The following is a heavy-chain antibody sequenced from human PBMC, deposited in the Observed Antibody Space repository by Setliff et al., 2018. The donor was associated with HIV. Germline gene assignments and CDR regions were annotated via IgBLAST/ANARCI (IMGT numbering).Heavy chain of an antibody. Sequence: SETLSLTCTVSGGSISGGDYYWTWIRQPAGKGLQWIGRIHTSGNTNYNPSLKSRVTISVDTSKRQFSLKLSSVTAGDSALYYCARRRGQKATGWYYFDFWGQGALVTVSS. V-gene: IGHV4-61*02. J-gene: IGHJ4*02. D-gene: IGHD6-19*01. CDR1: GGSISGGDYY. CDR2: IHTSGNT. CDR3: ARRRGQKATGWYYFDF.